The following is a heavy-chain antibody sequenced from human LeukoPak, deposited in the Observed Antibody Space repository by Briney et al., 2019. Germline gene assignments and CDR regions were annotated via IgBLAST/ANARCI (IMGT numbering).Heavy chain of an antibody. CDR2: ISYDGSNK. J-gene: IGHJ4*02. V-gene: IGHV3-30*04. D-gene: IGHD3-16*01. CDR3: AKWGGVYYFDY. Sequence: GGSLRLSCAASGFTFSSYAMHWVRQAPGKGLEWVAVISYDGSNKYYADSVKGRFTISRANSKNTLYLQMNSLRAEDTAVYYCAKWGGVYYFDYWGQGTLVTVSS. CDR1: GFTFSSYA.